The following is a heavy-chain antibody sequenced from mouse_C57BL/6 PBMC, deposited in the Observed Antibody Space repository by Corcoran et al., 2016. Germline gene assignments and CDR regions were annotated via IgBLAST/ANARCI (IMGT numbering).Heavy chain of an antibody. J-gene: IGHJ2*01. CDR3: ARKPLDGYYEY. CDR2: IYPRSGNT. CDR1: GYTFSSYG. Sequence: QVQLQQSGAELARPGASVKLSCKASGYTFSSYGISWVKQRTGQGLEWIGEIYPRSGNTYYNEKFKGKATLTADKSSSTAYMELRSLTSEDSAVYFWARKPLDGYYEYWGQGTTLTVSS. V-gene: IGHV1-81*01. D-gene: IGHD2-3*01.